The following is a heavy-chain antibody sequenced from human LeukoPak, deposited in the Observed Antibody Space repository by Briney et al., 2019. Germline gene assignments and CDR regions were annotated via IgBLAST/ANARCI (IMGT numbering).Heavy chain of an antibody. V-gene: IGHV1-18*01. CDR2: ISAYNGNT. J-gene: IGHJ4*02. CDR3: ARGGDSSGWYVFDY. D-gene: IGHD6-19*01. CDR1: GYTFTSYG. Sequence: GASVNVSCKASGYTFTSYGISWVRQAPGQGLEWMGWISAYNGNTNYAQKLQGRVTMTTDTSTSTAYMDLRSLRSDDTAVYYCARGGDSSGWYVFDYWGQGILVTVSS.